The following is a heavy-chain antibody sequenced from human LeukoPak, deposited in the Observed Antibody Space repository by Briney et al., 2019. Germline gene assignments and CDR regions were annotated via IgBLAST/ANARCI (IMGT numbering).Heavy chain of an antibody. V-gene: IGHV3-48*03. CDR1: GFTFSNYE. J-gene: IGHJ4*02. D-gene: IGHD2-15*01. CDR3: AREPYCSGGSCYSVLAY. CDR2: ISRSGNTI. Sequence: GGSLRVSCVTSGFTFSNYEMNWVRQAPGKGLEWVSYISRSGNTIYYADSAKGRFTISRDNAKNSLYLQMNSLRAEDTAVYYCAREPYCSGGSCYSVLAYWGQGTLVTVSS.